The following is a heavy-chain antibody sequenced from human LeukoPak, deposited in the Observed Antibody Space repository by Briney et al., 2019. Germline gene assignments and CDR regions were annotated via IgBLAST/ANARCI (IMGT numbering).Heavy chain of an antibody. CDR1: GFSFSNAW. CDR2: IRSRTDGGTP. D-gene: IGHD3-16*01. J-gene: IGHJ5*01. Sequence: PGGSLRLSCVRSGFSFSNAWMTGVRQAPGKGLEWVGRIRSRTDGGTPDYAAPVKGRFTISRDDSKSILYLQMDSLRPEDTAVYYCATRWTGSPYALMLHSSSQGTLVTVSS. CDR3: ATRWTGSPYALMLHS. V-gene: IGHV3-15*01.